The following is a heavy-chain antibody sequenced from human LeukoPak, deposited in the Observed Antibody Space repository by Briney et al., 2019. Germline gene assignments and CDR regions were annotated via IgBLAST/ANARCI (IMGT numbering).Heavy chain of an antibody. J-gene: IGHJ4*02. D-gene: IGHD1-14*01. Sequence: ASVKVSCKASGYTFTSYGISWVRQAPGQGLEWMGWISAYNGNTNYAQKLQGRVTMTTDTSTSTAYMELRSLRSDDTAVYYCARDRSRRGYGVTGDYWGQGTLVTVSS. V-gene: IGHV1-18*01. CDR2: ISAYNGNT. CDR3: ARDRSRRGYGVTGDY. CDR1: GYTFTSYG.